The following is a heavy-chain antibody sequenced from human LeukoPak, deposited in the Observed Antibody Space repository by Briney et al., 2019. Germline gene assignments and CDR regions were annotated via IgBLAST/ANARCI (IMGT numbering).Heavy chain of an antibody. D-gene: IGHD3-9*01. CDR3: ARGHYDVLTSSYKWTPDY. CDR1: GFTFSTYN. V-gene: IGHV3-21*06. CDR2: ITSGDGYT. J-gene: IGHJ4*02. Sequence: GGSLRLSCAASGFTFSTYNMNWVRQAPGKGLEWVSSITSGDGYTYYADSVKGRFTTSRDNAKNSLSLRLDILRAEDTAVYYCARGHYDVLTSSYKWTPDYWGQGTLVTVSS.